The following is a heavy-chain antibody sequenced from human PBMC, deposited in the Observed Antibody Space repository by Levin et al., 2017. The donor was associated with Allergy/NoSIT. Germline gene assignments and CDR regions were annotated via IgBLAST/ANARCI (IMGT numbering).Heavy chain of an antibody. CDR2: INSDGSST. CDR3: VRGGYCSSSSCYSWFDP. Sequence: GESLKISCAASGFTFSSYWMHWVRQAPGKGLVWVSRINSDGSSTSFADSVRGRFTISRDNAKNTLYLQMNSLRAEDTAVYFCVRGGYCSSSSCYSWFDPWGQGTPVTVSS. CDR1: GFTFSSYW. V-gene: IGHV3-74*01. D-gene: IGHD2-2*01. J-gene: IGHJ5*02.